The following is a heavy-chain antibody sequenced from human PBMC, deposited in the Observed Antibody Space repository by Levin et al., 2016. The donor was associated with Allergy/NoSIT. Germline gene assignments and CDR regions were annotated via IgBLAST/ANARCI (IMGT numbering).Heavy chain of an antibody. V-gene: IGHV2-5*02. Sequence: WIRQPPGKALEWLALIYWDDDKRYSPSLKSRLTITKDTSKNQVVLTMTNMDPVDTATYYCAHHIVGASFDYWGQGTLVTVSS. J-gene: IGHJ4*02. CDR2: IYWDDDK. D-gene: IGHD1-26*01. CDR3: AHHIVGASFDY.